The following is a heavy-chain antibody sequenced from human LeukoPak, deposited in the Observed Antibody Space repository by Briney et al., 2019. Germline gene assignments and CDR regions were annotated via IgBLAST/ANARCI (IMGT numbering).Heavy chain of an antibody. V-gene: IGHV1-58*02. CDR1: GLTFSTSA. CDR3: AAGFSNRGYIY. CDR2: TVLGSGDT. J-gene: IGHJ4*02. D-gene: IGHD6-13*01. Sequence: GASVKVSCKASGLTFSTSAMQWVRQTRGQGLEWIGWTVLGSGDTNYAQSLKERVTITRDMSTSTAYMEVSSLRSEDTATYYCAAGFSNRGYIYWGQGTLVTVSS.